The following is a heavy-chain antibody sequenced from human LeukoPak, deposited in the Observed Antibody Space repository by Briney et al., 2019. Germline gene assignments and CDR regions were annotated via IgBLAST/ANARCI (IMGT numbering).Heavy chain of an antibody. CDR2: INHSGST. Sequence: SETLSLTCAVYGGSFSGYYWSWIRQPPGKGLEWIGEINHSGSTNYNPSLKSRVTISVDTSKNQFFLKLSSVTAADTAVYYCARAGNYELDAFDIWGQGTMVTVSS. J-gene: IGHJ3*02. V-gene: IGHV4-34*01. CDR1: GGSFSGYY. CDR3: ARAGNYELDAFDI. D-gene: IGHD1-7*01.